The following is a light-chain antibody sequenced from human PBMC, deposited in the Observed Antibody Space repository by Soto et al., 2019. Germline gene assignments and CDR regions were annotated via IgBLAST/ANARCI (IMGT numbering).Light chain of an antibody. CDR3: QQYGSSPWT. V-gene: IGKV3-20*01. CDR2: GAS. CDR1: QSVSSSY. Sequence: EIVLTQSPGTLSLSPGEIATLSCRASQSVSSSYLAWYQQKPGQAPRPLIYGASSRAIGIPDRFSGSGSGTDFTLTISRLEPEDFAVYYCQQYGSSPWTFGQGTKV. J-gene: IGKJ1*01.